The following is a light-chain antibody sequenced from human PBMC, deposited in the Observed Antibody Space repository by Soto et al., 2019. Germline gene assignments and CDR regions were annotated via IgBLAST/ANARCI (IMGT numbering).Light chain of an antibody. CDR1: TSDIGTNA. CDR2: TNN. V-gene: IGLV1-44*01. J-gene: IGLJ1*01. CDR3: ATWHDSFYV. Sequence: QSVLTQPPSASGTPGQRVTVSCYGSTSDIGTNAVNWFQHLPGTAPRLLIYTNNQRPSGVPDRFSGSKSGTSASLDISGLQSEDEAAYYCATWHDSFYVFGTGTKLTVL.